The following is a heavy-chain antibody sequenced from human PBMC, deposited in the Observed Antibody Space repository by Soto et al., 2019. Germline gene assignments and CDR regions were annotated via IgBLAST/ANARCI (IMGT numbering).Heavy chain of an antibody. Sequence: GGSLRLSCAASGFTFSSYGMHWVRQAPGKGLEWVAVISYDGSNKYYADSVKGRFTISRDNSKNTLYLQMNSLRAEDTAVYYCAKDRVAVAGKPPDWFDPWGQGTLVTVSS. V-gene: IGHV3-30*18. CDR1: GFTFSSYG. J-gene: IGHJ5*02. CDR2: ISYDGSNK. D-gene: IGHD6-19*01. CDR3: AKDRVAVAGKPPDWFDP.